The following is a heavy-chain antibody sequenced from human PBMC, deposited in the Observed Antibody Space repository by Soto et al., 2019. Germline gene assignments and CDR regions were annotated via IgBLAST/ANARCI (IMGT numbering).Heavy chain of an antibody. CDR3: ARVPSQQVTYYYYMDV. V-gene: IGHV3-74*01. CDR1: GFTFSSYW. J-gene: IGHJ6*03. CDR2: INSDGSST. Sequence: GGSLRLSCAASGFTFSSYWMHWVRQAPGKGLVWVSRINSDGSSTSYADSVKGRFTISRDNAKNTLYLQMNSLRAEDTAVYYCARVPSQQVTYYYYMDVWGKGTTVTVSS.